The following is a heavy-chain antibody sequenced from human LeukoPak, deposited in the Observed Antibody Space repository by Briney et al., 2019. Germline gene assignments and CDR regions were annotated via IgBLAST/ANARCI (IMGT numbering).Heavy chain of an antibody. D-gene: IGHD5-18*01. Sequence: SETXSLTCTVSGGSISNYYWSWIRQPPGKGLEWIGYIYYSGSTNYNPSLKSRVTISVDTSKNQFSLKVSSVTAADTAVYYCARDGRGYSYGYSYFDSWGQGALVTVSS. CDR2: IYYSGST. V-gene: IGHV4-59*01. J-gene: IGHJ4*02. CDR1: GGSISNYY. CDR3: ARDGRGYSYGYSYFDS.